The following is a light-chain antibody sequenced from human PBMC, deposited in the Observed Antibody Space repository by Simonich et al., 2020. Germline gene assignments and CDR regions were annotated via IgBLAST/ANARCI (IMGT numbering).Light chain of an antibody. CDR1: SSDVGSYNL. Sequence: QSALTQPASVSGSPGQSITISCTGTSSDVGSYNLVSWYQQHPGKAPKLMIYEGSKRPSGVSNRFSGSKSGNTASLTISGLQAEDEVDYYCCSYAGSSTSVVFGGGTKLTVL. CDR2: EGS. CDR3: CSYAGSSTSVV. J-gene: IGLJ2*01. V-gene: IGLV2-23*01.